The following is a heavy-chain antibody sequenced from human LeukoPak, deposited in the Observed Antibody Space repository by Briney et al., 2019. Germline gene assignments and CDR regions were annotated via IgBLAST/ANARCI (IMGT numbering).Heavy chain of an antibody. CDR1: GFTFSSYA. CDR3: ARDGTRTGTTEEPFDP. J-gene: IGHJ5*02. D-gene: IGHD1-1*01. V-gene: IGHV3-30-3*01. Sequence: GGSLRLSCAASGFTFSSYAMHWVRQAPGKGLEWVAVMSYDGSNKYYADSVKGRFTISRDNSKNTLYLQMNSLRAEDTAVYYCARDGTRTGTTEEPFDPWGQGTLVTVSS. CDR2: MSYDGSNK.